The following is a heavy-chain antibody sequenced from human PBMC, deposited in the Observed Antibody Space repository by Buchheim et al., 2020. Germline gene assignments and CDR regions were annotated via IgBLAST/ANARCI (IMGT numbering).Heavy chain of an antibody. J-gene: IGHJ4*02. CDR3: ARGRRTSGYSGYGPIGYFDY. CDR1: GGSFSGYY. V-gene: IGHV4-34*01. D-gene: IGHD5-12*01. CDR2: INHSGST. Sequence: QVQLQQWGAGLLKPSETLSLTCAVYGGSFSGYYWSWIRQPPGKGLEWIGEINHSGSTNYNPSLKSRVPISVDTSKNQFSLKLSSVTAADTAVYYCARGRRTSGYSGYGPIGYFDYWGQGTL.